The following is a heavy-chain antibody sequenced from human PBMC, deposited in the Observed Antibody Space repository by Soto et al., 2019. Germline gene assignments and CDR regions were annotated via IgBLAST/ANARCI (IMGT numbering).Heavy chain of an antibody. CDR2: ISSSSSYI. V-gene: IGHV3-21*01. J-gene: IGHJ6*02. CDR1: GFTFSSYS. Sequence: ILSCAASGFTFSSYSMNWVRQAPGKGLEWVSSISSSSSYIYYADSVKGRFTISRDNAKNSLYLQMNSLRAEDTAVYYCARVPDYYDSSGYVEGMDVWGQGTTVTVSS. D-gene: IGHD3-22*01. CDR3: ARVPDYYDSSGYVEGMDV.